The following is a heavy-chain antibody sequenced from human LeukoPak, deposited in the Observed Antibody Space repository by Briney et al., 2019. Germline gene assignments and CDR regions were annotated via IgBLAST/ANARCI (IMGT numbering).Heavy chain of an antibody. D-gene: IGHD2-15*01. CDR2: ISYGRSDK. Sequence: TGGSLRLSCSASGFTFRRFAMLGAPPAPGRGRVGWAIISYGRSDKHSAAPVKGRFTISRDNSTKTLYLQMNSLRAEETAVYYCARGLYKIVVVVAASYPGDYWGQGTLVTVSS. J-gene: IGHJ4*02. CDR3: ARGLYKIVVVVAASYPGDY. V-gene: IGHV3-30-3*01. CDR1: GFTFRRFA.